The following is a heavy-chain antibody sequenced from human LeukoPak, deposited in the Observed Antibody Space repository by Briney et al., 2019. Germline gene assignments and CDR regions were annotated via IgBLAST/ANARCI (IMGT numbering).Heavy chain of an antibody. J-gene: IGHJ4*02. CDR1: GFTFSSYG. Sequence: GGSLRLSCAASGFTFSSYGMHWVRQAPGKGLEWVAVISYDGSNKYYADSVKGRFTISRDNSKNTLHLQMNSLRAEDTAVYYCARVLEGNYYTSTFDYWGQGTLVTVSS. V-gene: IGHV3-30*03. D-gene: IGHD3-10*01. CDR3: ARVLEGNYYTSTFDY. CDR2: ISYDGSNK.